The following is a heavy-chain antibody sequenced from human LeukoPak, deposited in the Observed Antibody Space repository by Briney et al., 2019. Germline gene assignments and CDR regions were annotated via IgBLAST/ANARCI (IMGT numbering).Heavy chain of an antibody. CDR3: ARDQVPYYDFWSGYSYNWFDP. V-gene: IGHV1-18*01. CDR2: ISAYNGNT. Sequence: ASVKVSCKASGYTFTSYGINWVRQAPGQGLEWMGWISAYNGNTNYAQKLQGRVTMTTDTSTSTAYMELRSLRSDDTAVYYCARDQVPYYDFWSGYSYNWFDPWGQGTLVTVSS. D-gene: IGHD3-3*01. J-gene: IGHJ5*02. CDR1: GYTFTSYG.